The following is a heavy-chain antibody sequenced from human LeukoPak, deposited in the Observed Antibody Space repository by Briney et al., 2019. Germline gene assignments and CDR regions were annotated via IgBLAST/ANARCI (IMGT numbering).Heavy chain of an antibody. J-gene: IGHJ4*02. CDR1: GFTFSSYA. Sequence: GGSLRLSCAASGFTFSSYAMSWVRQAPGKGLEWVSAISGSGSSTYYADSVKGRFTISRDNSKNTLYLQMNSLRAEDTAVYYCAKNKIRTPYCSSTSCYAFFDYWGQGTLVTVSS. CDR2: ISGSGSST. V-gene: IGHV3-23*01. CDR3: AKNKIRTPYCSSTSCYAFFDY. D-gene: IGHD2-2*01.